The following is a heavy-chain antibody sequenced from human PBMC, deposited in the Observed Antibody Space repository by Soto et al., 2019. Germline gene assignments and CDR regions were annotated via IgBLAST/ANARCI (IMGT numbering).Heavy chain of an antibody. D-gene: IGHD5-18*01. Sequence: GASVKVSCKASGYTFTSYDINWVRQATGQGLEWMGWMNPNSGNTGYAQKFQGRVTMTRNTSISTAYMELSSLRSEDTAVYYCATNPISYSYGYSPSYDYWGQGTLVTV. CDR2: MNPNSGNT. CDR3: ATNPISYSYGYSPSYDY. CDR1: GYTFTSYD. J-gene: IGHJ4*02. V-gene: IGHV1-8*01.